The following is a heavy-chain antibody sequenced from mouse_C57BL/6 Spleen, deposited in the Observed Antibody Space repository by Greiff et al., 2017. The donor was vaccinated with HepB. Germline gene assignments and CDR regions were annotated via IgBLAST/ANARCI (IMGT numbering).Heavy chain of an antibody. Sequence: QVQLQQPGAELVRPGTSVKLSCKASGYTFTSYWMHCVKQRPGQGLEWIGVIDPSDSYTNYNQKFKGKATLTVDTSSSTAYMQLSSLTSEDSAVYYCARVYYGSSYWYFDVWGTGTTVTVSS. CDR1: GYTFTSYW. J-gene: IGHJ1*03. CDR2: IDPSDSYT. D-gene: IGHD1-1*01. CDR3: ARVYYGSSYWYFDV. V-gene: IGHV1-59*01.